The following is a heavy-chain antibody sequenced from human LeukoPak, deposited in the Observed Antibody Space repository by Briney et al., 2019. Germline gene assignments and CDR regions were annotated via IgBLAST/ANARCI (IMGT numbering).Heavy chain of an antibody. Sequence: ASVKVSCKASGYTFTSYGISWVRQAPGQGLEWMGWTSVHSGNPKYAQKVQGRVTMTTDTSTSTHHLELRSLRSDDTAVYYCARDVGAVAGYNFDYWGQGTLVAVSS. CDR1: GYTFTSYG. J-gene: IGHJ4*02. CDR2: TSVHSGNP. CDR3: ARDVGAVAGYNFDY. V-gene: IGHV1-18*01. D-gene: IGHD6-19*01.